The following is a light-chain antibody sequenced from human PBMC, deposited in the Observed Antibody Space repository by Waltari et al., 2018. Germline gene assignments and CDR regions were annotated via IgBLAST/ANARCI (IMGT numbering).Light chain of an antibody. CDR1: TGAVTSAHY. J-gene: IGLJ3*02. CDR3: LLSYSGTRWV. V-gene: IGLV7-46*01. Sequence: HAVVTQEPSLTVSPGGTVTLTCASSTGAVTSAHYPYWFQQKSGQAPRTLIYNINKKHSWTPARSSGSLLGDKAALTLSGAQPEDEAEYHCLLSYSGTRWVFGGGTKLTVL. CDR2: NIN.